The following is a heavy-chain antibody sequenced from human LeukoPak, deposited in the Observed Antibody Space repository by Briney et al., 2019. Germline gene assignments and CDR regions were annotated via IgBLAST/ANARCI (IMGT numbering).Heavy chain of an antibody. D-gene: IGHD3-10*01. CDR1: GFTFSSYA. CDR3: ARGRGYGSKLDY. V-gene: IGHV3-23*01. J-gene: IGHJ4*02. CDR2: ISGSGGST. Sequence: QTGGSLRLSCAASGFTFSSYAMSWVRQAPGKGLEWVSAISGSGGSTYYADSVKGRFTISRDNSKNTLYLQMNSLRAEDTAVYYCARGRGYGSKLDYWGQGTLVTVSS.